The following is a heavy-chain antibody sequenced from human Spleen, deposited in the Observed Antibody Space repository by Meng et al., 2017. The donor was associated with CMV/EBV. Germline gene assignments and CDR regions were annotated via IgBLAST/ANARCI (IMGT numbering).Heavy chain of an antibody. CDR3: SAMTTVTLYDAFDI. J-gene: IGHJ3*02. D-gene: IGHD4-17*01. Sequence: GGSLRLSCAASGFNLDTYRMHWVRQVPGKGLVWVSGINSDGSNSNYADSVKGRFTISRDNARNTLYLQMNSLKTEDTAVYYCSAMTTVTLYDAFDIWGQGTMVTVSS. CDR1: GFNLDTYR. V-gene: IGHV3-74*01. CDR2: INSDGSNS.